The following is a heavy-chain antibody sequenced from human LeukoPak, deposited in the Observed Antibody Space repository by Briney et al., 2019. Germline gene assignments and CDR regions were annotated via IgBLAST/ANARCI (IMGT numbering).Heavy chain of an antibody. V-gene: IGHV3-21*01. Sequence: GGSLRLSCAASGFPFSSYSMNWVRQAPGKGLEWVSSFSSSGTYIYYADSVKGRFTISGDNAKNSLYLQMNSLRAEDTAVYYCAEEDSSGWYGFDYWGQGTLVTVSS. D-gene: IGHD6-19*01. CDR3: AEEDSSGWYGFDY. CDR1: GFPFSSYS. J-gene: IGHJ4*02. CDR2: FSSSGTYI.